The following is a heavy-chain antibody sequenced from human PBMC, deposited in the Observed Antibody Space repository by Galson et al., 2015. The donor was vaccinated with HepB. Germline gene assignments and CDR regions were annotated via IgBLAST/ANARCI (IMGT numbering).Heavy chain of an antibody. J-gene: IGHJ4*02. CDR1: GGSISSSNW. V-gene: IGHV4-4*01. CDR3: AGEDCSGGTCYYLGY. D-gene: IGHD2-15*01. Sequence: TCAVSGGSISSSNWWSWVRQPPGKGLEWIGEISHSGSTNYNPSLKSRVTISLDKSKNQLSLNLSSVTAADTAVYFCAGEDCSGGTCYYLGYWGQGTLVTVSS. CDR2: ISHSGST.